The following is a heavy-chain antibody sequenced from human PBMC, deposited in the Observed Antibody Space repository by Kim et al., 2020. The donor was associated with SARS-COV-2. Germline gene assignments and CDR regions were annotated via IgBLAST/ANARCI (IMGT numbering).Heavy chain of an antibody. CDR1: GGSFSGYY. D-gene: IGHD6-13*01. CDR2: INHSGST. V-gene: IGHV4-34*01. Sequence: SETLSLTCAVYGGSFSGYYWSWIRQPPGKGLEWIGEINHSGSTNYNPSLKSRVTISVDTSKNQFSLKLSSVTAADTAVYYCARGTYSSSWYWYYYYGMDVWGQGTTVTVSS. CDR3: ARGTYSSSWYWYYYYGMDV. J-gene: IGHJ6*02.